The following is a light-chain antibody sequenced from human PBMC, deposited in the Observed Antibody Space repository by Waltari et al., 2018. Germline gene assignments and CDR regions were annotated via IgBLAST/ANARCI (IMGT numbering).Light chain of an antibody. Sequence: DIQMTQSPSSLSASVGDRVTITCRASQDISNYLSWYQQKPGKAPKLRIYVASSLQSGVPSRFSGSGSGTDFTLTISSLQPEDFATYYCLQGYYYHTFGQGTKLEVK. CDR3: LQGYYYHT. V-gene: IGKV1-39*01. CDR1: QDISNY. J-gene: IGKJ2*01. CDR2: VAS.